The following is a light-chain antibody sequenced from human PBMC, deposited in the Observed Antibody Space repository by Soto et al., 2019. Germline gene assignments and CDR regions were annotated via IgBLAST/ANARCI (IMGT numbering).Light chain of an antibody. CDR1: QSVNSNY. V-gene: IGKV3-20*01. Sequence: EIVLTQSPDTLSLSPGESATLSCRASQSVNSNYLAWYQQKPGQAPRLLIYGASSRATDIPDRFSGSGSGTDFTLTISRREPEDVAVFYCQQYDNSITFGQGTRLEIE. CDR2: GAS. J-gene: IGKJ5*01. CDR3: QQYDNSIT.